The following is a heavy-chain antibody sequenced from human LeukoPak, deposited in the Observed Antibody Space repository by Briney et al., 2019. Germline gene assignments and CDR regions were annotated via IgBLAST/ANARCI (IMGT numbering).Heavy chain of an antibody. Sequence: GGSLRLSCTASGFTFGDYAMSWFRQAPGKGLEWVGFIRSKAYGGTTEYAASVKGRFTISRDDSKSIAYLQMNSLKTEDTAVYYCRGSSGYYYRRGLDYWGQGTLVTVSS. CDR3: RGSSGYYYRRGLDY. V-gene: IGHV3-49*03. CDR1: GFTFGDYA. CDR2: IRSKAYGGTT. J-gene: IGHJ4*02. D-gene: IGHD3-22*01.